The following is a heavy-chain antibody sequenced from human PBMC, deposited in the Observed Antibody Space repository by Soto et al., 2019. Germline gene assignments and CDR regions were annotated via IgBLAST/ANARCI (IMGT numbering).Heavy chain of an antibody. D-gene: IGHD5-12*01. CDR1: GGSISSGDYY. Sequence: QVQLQESGPGLVKPSQTLSLTCTVSGGSISSGDYYWSWIRQPPGKGLEWIGYIYYSGSTYYNPSLKSRVTMSVDTSKNQFSLNLTSLTAADTAVYYCARDSGRDGYNSLYYFDYWGQGTLVTVSS. J-gene: IGHJ4*02. CDR2: IYYSGST. V-gene: IGHV4-30-4*01. CDR3: ARDSGRDGYNSLYYFDY.